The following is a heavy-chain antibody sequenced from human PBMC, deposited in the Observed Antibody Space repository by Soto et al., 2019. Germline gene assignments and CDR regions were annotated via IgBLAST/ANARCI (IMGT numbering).Heavy chain of an antibody. J-gene: IGHJ6*02. CDR2: ISSSSSYI. CDR3: ARDQNWNDVGMDV. V-gene: IGHV3-21*01. D-gene: IGHD1-1*01. Sequence: GGSLRLSCAASGFTFSSYSMNWVRQAPGKGLEWVSSISSSSSYIYYADSVKGRFTISRDNAKNSLYLQMNSLRAEDTAVYYCARDQNWNDVGMDVWGQGTTVTVSS. CDR1: GFTFSSYS.